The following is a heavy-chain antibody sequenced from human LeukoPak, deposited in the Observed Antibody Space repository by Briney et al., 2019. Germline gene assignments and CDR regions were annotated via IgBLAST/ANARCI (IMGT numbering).Heavy chain of an antibody. CDR2: INPNSGGT. V-gene: IGHV1-2*02. CDR3: ARDHYHKIHSVMVTAPDY. CDR1: GYTFTGYY. D-gene: IGHD2-21*02. J-gene: IGHJ4*02. Sequence: GASAKVSCKASGYTFTGYYMHWVRQAPGQGLEWMGWINPNSGGTNYAQKFQGRVTMTRDTSTSTVYMELSSLRSEDTAVYYCARDHYHKIHSVMVTAPDYWGQGTLVIVSS.